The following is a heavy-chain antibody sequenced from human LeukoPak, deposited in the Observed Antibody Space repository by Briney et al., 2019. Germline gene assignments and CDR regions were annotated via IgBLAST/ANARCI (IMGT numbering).Heavy chain of an antibody. Sequence: PGGSLRLSCAASGVTLSSYAMSWARQAPGKGLEWVSLISSSGSSRYYADSVKGRFTISRDNSKNTLYLQVSSLRADDTAVYHCARETAGDYWGQGTLVTVSS. CDR1: GVTLSSYA. V-gene: IGHV3-23*01. CDR3: ARETAGDY. D-gene: IGHD2-21*02. CDR2: ISSSGSSR. J-gene: IGHJ4*02.